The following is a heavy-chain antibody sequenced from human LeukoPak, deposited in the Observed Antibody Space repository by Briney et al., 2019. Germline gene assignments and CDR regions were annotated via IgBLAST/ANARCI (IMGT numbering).Heavy chain of an antibody. CDR3: ARDLLTYYYGSGSPNLFDY. V-gene: IGHV3-33*01. CDR1: GFTFSSYG. D-gene: IGHD3-10*01. J-gene: IGHJ4*02. Sequence: GRSLRLSCAASGFTFSSYGMHWVRQAPGKGLEWVAVIWYDGSNKYYADSVKGRFTISRDNSKNTLYLQMNSLRAEDTAVYYCARDLLTYYYGSGSPNLFDYWGQGTLVTVSS. CDR2: IWYDGSNK.